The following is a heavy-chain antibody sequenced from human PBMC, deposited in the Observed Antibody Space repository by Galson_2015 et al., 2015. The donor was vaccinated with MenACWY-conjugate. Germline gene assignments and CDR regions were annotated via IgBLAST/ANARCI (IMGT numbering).Heavy chain of an antibody. Sequence: SLRLSCAVSGFTFTGYGFNWVRQAPGKGLEWLSYISKSGSPIYYADSVKGRFTISRDNIKKPLFLEMNSLRARDTGVYYCARVGTSMPQYFYYMDVWGKGTTVTVAS. V-gene: IGHV3-48*03. CDR2: ISKSGSPI. CDR1: GFTFTGYG. D-gene: IGHD1/OR15-1a*01. CDR3: ARVGTSMPQYFYYMDV. J-gene: IGHJ6*03.